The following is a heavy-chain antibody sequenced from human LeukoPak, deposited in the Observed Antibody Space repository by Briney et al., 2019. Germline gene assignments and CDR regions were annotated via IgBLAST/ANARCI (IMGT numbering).Heavy chain of an antibody. J-gene: IGHJ6*02. CDR2: IYYSGST. Sequence: SETLSLTCTVSGGSISSYYWSWIRQPPGKGLEWIGYIYYSGSTNYNPSLKSRVTISVDTSKNQFSLKLSSVTAADTAVYYCVRHARPHGMDVWGQGTTVTVSS. CDR1: GGSISSYY. CDR3: VRHARPHGMDV. V-gene: IGHV4-59*08.